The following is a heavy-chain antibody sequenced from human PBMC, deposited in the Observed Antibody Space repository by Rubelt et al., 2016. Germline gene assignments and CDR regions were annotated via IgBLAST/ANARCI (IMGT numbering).Heavy chain of an antibody. CDR2: INPSGGST. D-gene: IGHD6-6*01. CDR1: YIFTSYS. J-gene: IGHJ4*02. CDR3: ARDSSNLAARLPNFDY. V-gene: IGHV1-46*01. Sequence: YIFTSYSMHWVRQAPGQGLEWMGIINPSGGSTTYAQKFQGRVSMTRDTSTSTVYMELSSLRYEDTALYYCARDSSNLAARLPNFDYWGQGTLVSVSS.